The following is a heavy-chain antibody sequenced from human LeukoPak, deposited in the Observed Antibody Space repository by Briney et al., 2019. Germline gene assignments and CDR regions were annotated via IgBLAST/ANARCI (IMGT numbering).Heavy chain of an antibody. CDR3: ASLYCSSTSCYDSNHDY. CDR2: IYSSGST. V-gene: IGHV4-39*07. CDR1: GVSISSSNYY. Sequence: SETLSLTCIVSGVSISSSNYYWGWVRQPPGKGLEWIGNIYSSGSTYYNPSLKSRVTISVDMSKNQFSLKLSSVTAADTAVYYCASLYCSSTSCYDSNHDYWGQGTLVTVSS. J-gene: IGHJ4*02. D-gene: IGHD2-2*01.